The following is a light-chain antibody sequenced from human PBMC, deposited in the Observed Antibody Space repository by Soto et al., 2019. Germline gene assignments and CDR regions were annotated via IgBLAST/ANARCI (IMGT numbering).Light chain of an antibody. J-gene: IGKJ1*01. CDR3: QHYGSSLWT. CDR2: GAS. V-gene: IGKV3-20*01. CDR1: QSVSSTY. Sequence: IVLTQSPGTLSLSPGERATLSCRASQSVSSTYLAWYQQKPGQAPRLLIYGASSRATGIPDRFSGSGSGTDFTLTINRLEPEDFAVYYCQHYGSSLWTFGQGTKVDIK.